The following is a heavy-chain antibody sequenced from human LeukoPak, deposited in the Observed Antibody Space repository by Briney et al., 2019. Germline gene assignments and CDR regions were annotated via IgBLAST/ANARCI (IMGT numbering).Heavy chain of an antibody. Sequence: PGGSLRLSCAASGFTFSSYWMSWVRQAPGKGLEWVANIKQDGSEKYYVDSVKGRFTISRDNAKNSLYLQMNSLRAKDTAVYYCASGLYYDFWSGYYPVAFDIWGQGTMVTVSS. CDR1: GFTFSSYW. J-gene: IGHJ3*02. D-gene: IGHD3-3*01. V-gene: IGHV3-7*03. CDR2: IKQDGSEK. CDR3: ASGLYYDFWSGYYPVAFDI.